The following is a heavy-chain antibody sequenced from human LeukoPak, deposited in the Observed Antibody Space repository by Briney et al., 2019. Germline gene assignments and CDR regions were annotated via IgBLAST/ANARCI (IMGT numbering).Heavy chain of an antibody. J-gene: IGHJ4*02. CDR1: GFTFSDYY. Sequence: GGSLRLSCAASGFTFSDYYMSWIRQAPGKGLEWLSYISSRGSTIFYADSVKGRFTISRDNARNSLYLQMNSLRAEDTAVYYCARGGAYYDSSGYYYSSYFDYWGQGTLVTVSS. V-gene: IGHV3-11*01. CDR3: ARGGAYYDSSGYYYSSYFDY. CDR2: ISSRGSTI. D-gene: IGHD3-22*01.